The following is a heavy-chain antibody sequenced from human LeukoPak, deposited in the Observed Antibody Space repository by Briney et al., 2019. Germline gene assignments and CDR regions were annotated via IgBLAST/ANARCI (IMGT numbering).Heavy chain of an antibody. D-gene: IGHD4-23*01. CDR2: ISSSSTYI. J-gene: IGHJ1*01. CDR3: ARDKAVTTEVTQHFQH. V-gene: IGHV3-21*01. CDR1: GFIFSSYT. Sequence: GGSLRLSCAASGFIFSSYTVNWVRQAPGKGLEWVSSISSSSTYIYYADSVKDRFTISRDNAKNSLYLQMNSLRAEDTAVYYCARDKAVTTEVTQHFQHWGQGTLVTVSS.